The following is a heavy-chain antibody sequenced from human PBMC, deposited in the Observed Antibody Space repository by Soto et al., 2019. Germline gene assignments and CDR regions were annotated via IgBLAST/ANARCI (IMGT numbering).Heavy chain of an antibody. Sequence: EVQLVESGGGLVQPGRSLRLSCAASGFTFDDYAMHWVRQAPGTGLEWVSGISWNSGSIGYADSVKGRFTISRDNAKNSLYLQMNSLRAEDTALYYCAKNGGKSGLDYWGQGTLVTVSS. CDR1: GFTFDDYA. V-gene: IGHV3-9*01. CDR3: AKNGGKSGLDY. D-gene: IGHD2-15*01. CDR2: ISWNSGSI. J-gene: IGHJ4*02.